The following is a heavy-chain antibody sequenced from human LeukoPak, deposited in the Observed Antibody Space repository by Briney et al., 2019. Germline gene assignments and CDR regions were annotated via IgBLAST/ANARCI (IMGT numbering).Heavy chain of an antibody. Sequence: PGGSLRLSCAASGFTFSNYGMHWVRQAPGKGLEWVAVIWYDGSKQYYADSVKGRFTISRDNSKNTLYLQMNSLRAEDTAVYYCARESSPGIGDYGRKNWFDPWGQGTLVIVSS. D-gene: IGHD4-17*01. V-gene: IGHV3-33*01. J-gene: IGHJ5*02. CDR3: ARESSPGIGDYGRKNWFDP. CDR2: IWYDGSKQ. CDR1: GFTFSNYG.